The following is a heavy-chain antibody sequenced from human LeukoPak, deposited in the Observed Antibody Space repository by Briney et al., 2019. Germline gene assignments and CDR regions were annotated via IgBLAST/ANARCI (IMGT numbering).Heavy chain of an antibody. D-gene: IGHD2/OR15-2a*01. CDR1: GFTVSSNY. V-gene: IGHV3-66*01. Sequence: GGSLRLSCAASGFTVSSNYMTWVRQAPGKGLEWVSVIYSGGSTYYADSVKGRFTISRDNSKNTLYLQMNSLRAEDTAVYYCARDEPSPDSTDLDYWGQGTLDTVSS. CDR2: IYSGGST. CDR3: ARDEPSPDSTDLDY. J-gene: IGHJ4*02.